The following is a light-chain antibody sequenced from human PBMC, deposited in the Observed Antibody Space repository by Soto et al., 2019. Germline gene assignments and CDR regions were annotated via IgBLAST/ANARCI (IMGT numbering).Light chain of an antibody. V-gene: IGKV3-11*01. CDR1: QSVSTY. J-gene: IGKJ3*01. CDR2: DTS. CDR3: RQRSNWPIT. Sequence: EIVLTQSPASLSSSPGDRATLSCRASQSVSTYLAWYQQKPGQAPRLLIYDTSTRASGVPARFSGSGSGTDFTLTISSLEPEDFAVYYCRQRSNWPITFGPGAKVEIK.